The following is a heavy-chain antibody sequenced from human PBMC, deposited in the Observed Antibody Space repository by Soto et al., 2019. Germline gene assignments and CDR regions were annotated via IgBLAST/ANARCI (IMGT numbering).Heavy chain of an antibody. CDR1: GFTFNNYA. CDR2: ISGGGDTT. CDR3: AKGRGGSGSLTPRVDF. D-gene: IGHD3-10*01. V-gene: IGHV3-23*01. J-gene: IGHJ4*02. Sequence: EVQLLESGGGLVQPGGSLRLSCAASGFTFNNYAMTWVRQAPGKGLEWVSAISGGGDTTSYADSVKGRFTVSRDCSKNTLYLQMSSLRAEDTALYYCAKGRGGSGSLTPRVDFWGQGPLVTVSS.